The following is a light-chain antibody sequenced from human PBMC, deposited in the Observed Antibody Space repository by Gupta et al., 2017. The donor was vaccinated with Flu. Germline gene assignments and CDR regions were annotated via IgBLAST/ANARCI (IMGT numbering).Light chain of an antibody. J-gene: IGKJ5*01. CDR2: DAS. CDR3: QQRSNWPSIT. V-gene: IGKV3-11*01. CDR1: QSVSSY. Sequence: EILLTHSPATLSLSPGERATLSCRASQSVSSYLAWYQQKPGQAPRLLIYDASNRDTGIPARFSGSGSGTDFTLTISSREPEDCAVYYCQQRSNWPSITFGQGTRLEIK.